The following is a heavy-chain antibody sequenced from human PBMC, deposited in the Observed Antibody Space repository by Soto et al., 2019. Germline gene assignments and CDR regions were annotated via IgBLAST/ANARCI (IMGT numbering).Heavy chain of an antibody. Sequence: QVQLVQSGAEVKKPGASVKVSCKASGYTFTSYGISWVRQAPGQGLEWMGWISAYNGNTNYAQKLQGRVTMTTDTSXXTXYXGLRSLRSDDTAVYYCARGTGTYYGSGSFELRWFDPWGQGTLVTVSS. V-gene: IGHV1-18*01. CDR3: ARGTGTYYGSGSFELRWFDP. D-gene: IGHD3-10*01. J-gene: IGHJ5*02. CDR1: GYTFTSYG. CDR2: ISAYNGNT.